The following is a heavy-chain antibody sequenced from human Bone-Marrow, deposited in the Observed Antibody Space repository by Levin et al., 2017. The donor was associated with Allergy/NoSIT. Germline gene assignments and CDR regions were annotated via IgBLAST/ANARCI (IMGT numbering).Heavy chain of an antibody. CDR1: GLTFSSYA. V-gene: IGHV3-23*01. Sequence: GESLKISCVASGLTFSSYAVNWLRRAPGKGLEWVSVISGSGETTFYADSVRGRFTISRDNSKNTVFLQMHSLSVEDTATYYCAKDSLHEEVSANFWYFDLWGRGTLVTVSS. J-gene: IGHJ2*01. CDR3: AKDSLHEEVSANFWYFDL. CDR2: ISGSGETT. D-gene: IGHD2-8*01.